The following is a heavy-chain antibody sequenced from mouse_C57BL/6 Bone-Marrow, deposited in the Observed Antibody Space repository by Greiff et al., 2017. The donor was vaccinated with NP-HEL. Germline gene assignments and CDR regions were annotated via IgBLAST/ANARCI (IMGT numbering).Heavy chain of an antibody. V-gene: IGHV1-9*01. CDR2: ILPGSGST. Sequence: QVQLQQPGAELVRPGTSVKLSCKASGYTFTSYWIEWVKQRPGHGLEWIGEILPGSGSTNYNEKFKGKATFTADTSSNTAYMQLSSLTTEDSAIYYCARKGGTAQVFAYWGQGTLVTVSA. CDR3: ARKGGTAQVFAY. J-gene: IGHJ3*01. CDR1: GYTFTSYW. D-gene: IGHD3-2*02.